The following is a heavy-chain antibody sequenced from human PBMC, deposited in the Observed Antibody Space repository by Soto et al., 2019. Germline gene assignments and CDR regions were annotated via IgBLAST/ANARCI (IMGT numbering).Heavy chain of an antibody. CDR1: GGSFSGYY. CDR2: INHSGST. V-gene: IGHV4-34*01. CDR3: AGSSGHNPSAFDY. D-gene: IGHD3-22*01. J-gene: IGHJ4*02. Sequence: QVQLQQWGAGLLKPSETLSLTCAVYGGSFSGYYWSWIRQPPGKGLEWIGEINHSGSTNYNPSLKSRVTISVDTSKNQFSLKLSSVTAADTAVYYCAGSSGHNPSAFDYWGQGTLVTDSS.